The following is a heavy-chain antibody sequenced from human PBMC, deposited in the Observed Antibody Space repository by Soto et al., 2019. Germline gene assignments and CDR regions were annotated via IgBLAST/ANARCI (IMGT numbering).Heavy chain of an antibody. CDR2: INPSRGLT. J-gene: IGHJ4*02. D-gene: IGHD6-19*01. V-gene: IGHV1-46*02. CDR3: ARDGVPIAGRSGYFDY. Sequence: ASVKVSCKASGYNFNNYYIHWVRQTPGQGPEWIGVINPSRGLTTYSQRFQGRVSMTRDTSTTTVYMELSSLRSEDAAIYYCARDGVPIAGRSGYFDYWGPGTEVTVSS. CDR1: GYNFNNYY.